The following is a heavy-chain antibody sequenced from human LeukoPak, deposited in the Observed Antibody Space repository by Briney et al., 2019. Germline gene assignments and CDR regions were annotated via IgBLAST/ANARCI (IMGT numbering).Heavy chain of an antibody. D-gene: IGHD7-27*01. CDR1: GFTFSSYT. J-gene: IGHJ4*02. CDR3: AKDGGLWVSAHWGDS. CDR2: ITTSDGNS. V-gene: IGHV3-23*01. Sequence: GGSLRLSCAASGFTFSSYTMSWVRQAPGKGLEWVSTITTSDGNSYYADSVKGRFTVSRDNSKNTLFLQMNSLRAEDTAVYYCAKDGGLWVSAHWGDSWGRGTLVTVSS.